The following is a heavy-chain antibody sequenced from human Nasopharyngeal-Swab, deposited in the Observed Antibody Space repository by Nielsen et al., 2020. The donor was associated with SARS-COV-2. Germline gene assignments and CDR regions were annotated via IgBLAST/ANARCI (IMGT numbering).Heavy chain of an antibody. V-gene: IGHV3-23*01. Sequence: WIRQPPGKGLEWVSTLSGTGESTYYAESVTGRFAISRDNSNNTLYPQMHGLRAEDTAIYFCAKAWSAAGLSFYYYMDVWGKGTTVTVSS. D-gene: IGHD6-13*01. CDR2: LSGTGEST. CDR3: AKAWSAAGLSFYYYMDV. J-gene: IGHJ6*03.